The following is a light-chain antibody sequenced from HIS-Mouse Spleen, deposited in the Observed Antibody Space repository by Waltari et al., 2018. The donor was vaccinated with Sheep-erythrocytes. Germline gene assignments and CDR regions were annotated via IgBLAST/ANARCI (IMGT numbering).Light chain of an antibody. Sequence: QSALTQPHSVSGSPGQSATISCTGNSSDVGGYNYVHWYQQHPGKAPNIMIYDVSKRPSGVPDRFSGSKSGNTASLTISGLQAEDEADYYCCSYAGSYNHVFATGTKVTVL. V-gene: IGLV2-11*01. CDR1: SSDVGGYNY. J-gene: IGLJ1*01. CDR2: DVS. CDR3: CSYAGSYNHV.